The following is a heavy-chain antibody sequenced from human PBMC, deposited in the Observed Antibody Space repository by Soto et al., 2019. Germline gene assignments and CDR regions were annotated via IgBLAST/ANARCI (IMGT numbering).Heavy chain of an antibody. J-gene: IGHJ6*02. V-gene: IGHV1-69*13. Sequence: SVKVSCKPSVGTFVSYAFSWVRQAPGQGLEWMGGISPISDPPKYAQRFQARVTITADDPTRTVYMELSSLRSEDTAVYYCATFHHSGYYYAMDVWGQGTTVTVSS. CDR1: VGTFVSYA. CDR2: ISPISDPP. D-gene: IGHD6-19*01. CDR3: ATFHHSGYYYAMDV.